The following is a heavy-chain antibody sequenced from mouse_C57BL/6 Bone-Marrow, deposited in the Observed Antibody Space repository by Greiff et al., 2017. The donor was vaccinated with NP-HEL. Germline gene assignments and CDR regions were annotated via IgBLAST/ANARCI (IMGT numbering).Heavy chain of an antibody. CDR1: GFTFSSYG. V-gene: IGHV5-6*02. D-gene: IGHD2-4*01. Sequence: EVKVEESGGELVKPGGSLKLSCAASGFTFSSYGMSWVRQTPDKRLEWVATISSGGSYTYYPERVKGRATISRDNAKNTLYLQMSSLKSEDTAMYYCASPYDYDVAWFAYCGRGTLVTVSA. CDR2: ISSGGSYT. J-gene: IGHJ3*01. CDR3: ASPYDYDVAWFAY.